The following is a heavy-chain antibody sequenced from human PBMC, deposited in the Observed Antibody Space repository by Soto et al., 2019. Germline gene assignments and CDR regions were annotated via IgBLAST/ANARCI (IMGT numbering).Heavy chain of an antibody. J-gene: IGHJ4*02. CDR1: GDTFSFYT. D-gene: IGHD3-10*01. Sequence: QVQLVQSGAELKKPGSSVKVSCKASGDTFSFYTINWVRQAPGLGLEWMGRVNPILSMSNYAQKFQGRVTMTADKSTSTAYMELRSLRSEDTAFYYCATSYGSGYRAFDYWGREPWSPSPQ. CDR2: VNPILSMS. CDR3: ATSYGSGYRAFDY. V-gene: IGHV1-69*02.